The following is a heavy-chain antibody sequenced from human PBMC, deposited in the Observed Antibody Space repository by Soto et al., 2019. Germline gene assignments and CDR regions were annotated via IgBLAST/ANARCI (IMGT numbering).Heavy chain of an antibody. D-gene: IGHD5-12*01. Sequence: SETLSLTCTVSGVSISSYYWSWIRQHPGKGLEWIGYIYYSGSTDYNTSLKSRVTISVDTSKNQFSLKLSSVTAADTAVYYCARGISGYGPFLDYWGQGTLVTVSS. CDR3: ARGISGYGPFLDY. J-gene: IGHJ4*02. V-gene: IGHV4-59*06. CDR2: IYYSGST. CDR1: GVSISSYY.